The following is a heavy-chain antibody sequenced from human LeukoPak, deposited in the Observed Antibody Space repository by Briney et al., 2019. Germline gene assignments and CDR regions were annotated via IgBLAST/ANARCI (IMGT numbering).Heavy chain of an antibody. V-gene: IGHV4-59*08. CDR2: ISFSGST. D-gene: IGHD1/OR15-1a*01. Sequence: SETLSLTCTVSGGSMSPYYWSWMRQPPGRGLEWIGHISFSGSTNYYPSLKSRVTLSIDTSRNQFSLKLNSVTAADTAVYYCVRHTGGTTLVYWGQGTQVTVSS. CDR3: VRHTGGTTLVY. J-gene: IGHJ4*02. CDR1: GGSMSPYY.